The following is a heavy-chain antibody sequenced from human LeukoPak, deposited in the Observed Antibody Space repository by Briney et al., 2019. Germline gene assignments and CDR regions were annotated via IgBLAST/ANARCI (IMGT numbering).Heavy chain of an antibody. J-gene: IGHJ4*02. CDR2: IYNTGST. Sequence: SETLSLTCGVSGNFISRGYYWAWIRPPPGEGEEWVGSIYNTGSTYYNPSLKSRVTMSIDTSKNQFSLKMSSVTAVDTAVYYCARNTSAWSPLGETQSAPHCFDSWGQGTLVTVSS. CDR3: ARNTSAWSPLGETQSAPHCFDS. D-gene: IGHD6-19*01. V-gene: IGHV4-38-2*01. CDR1: GNFISRGYY.